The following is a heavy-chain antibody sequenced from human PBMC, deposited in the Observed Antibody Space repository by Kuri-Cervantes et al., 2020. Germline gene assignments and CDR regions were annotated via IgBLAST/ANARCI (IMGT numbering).Heavy chain of an antibody. J-gene: IGHJ4*02. CDR3: ARESASSGWIFDY. CDR2: IYYSGST. CDR1: GGSISSSSYY. V-gene: IGHV4-39*02. D-gene: IGHD6-19*01. Sequence: GSLRLSCTVSGGSISSSSYYWGWIRQPPGKGLEWIGSIYYSGSTYYNPSLKSRVTISVDTSKNQFSLKLSSVTAADTAVYYCARESASSGWIFDYWGQGTLVTVSS.